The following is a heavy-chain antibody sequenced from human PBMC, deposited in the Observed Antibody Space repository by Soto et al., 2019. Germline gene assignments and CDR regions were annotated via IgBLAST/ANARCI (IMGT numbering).Heavy chain of an antibody. CDR3: ARQQPLGGYYDFWSATSTYYYYGMDV. CDR2: IYYSGST. CDR1: GGSISSSSYY. Sequence: SETLSLTCTVSGGSISSSSYYWGWSRQPPGKGLEWIGSIYYSGSTYYNPSLKSRVTISVDTSKNQFSLKLSSVTAADTALYYCARQQPLGGYYDFWSATSTYYYYGMDVWGQGTKVTSP. V-gene: IGHV4-39*01. J-gene: IGHJ6*02. D-gene: IGHD3-3*01.